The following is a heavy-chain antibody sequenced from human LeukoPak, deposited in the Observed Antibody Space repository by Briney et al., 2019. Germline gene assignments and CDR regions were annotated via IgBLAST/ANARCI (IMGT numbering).Heavy chain of an antibody. J-gene: IGHJ4*02. CDR3: GRRVLLDY. Sequence: PGGSLRLSCAASGFIFSNYAMNWVRQAPGRGLDWVASISGSGANTFFADSAKGRFTISRDNSKNTLSLQMNSLRVEDTAVYYCGRRVLLDYWGRGTLVTVSS. CDR2: ISGSGANT. V-gene: IGHV3-23*01. D-gene: IGHD4/OR15-4a*01. CDR1: GFIFSNYA.